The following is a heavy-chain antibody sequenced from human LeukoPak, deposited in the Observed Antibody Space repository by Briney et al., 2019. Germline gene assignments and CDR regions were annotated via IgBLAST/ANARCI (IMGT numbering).Heavy chain of an antibody. D-gene: IGHD3/OR15-3a*01. CDR3: ASGLTQYDCFDP. CDR1: GASVSINSIT. J-gene: IGHJ5*02. Sequence: SQTLSLTRAFSGASVSINSITWNWIRQSPSRGLEWLGRTYYRSTWYNDYAVSVRGRITVNPDTSKNQFSLHMNSVTPEDTAVYYCASGLTQYDCFDPWGQGILVTVSS. V-gene: IGHV6-1*01. CDR2: TYYRSTWYN.